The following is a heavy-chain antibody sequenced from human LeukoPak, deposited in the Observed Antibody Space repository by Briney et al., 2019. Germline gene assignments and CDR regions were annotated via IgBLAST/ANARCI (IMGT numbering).Heavy chain of an antibody. CDR1: GYSISNGYY. D-gene: IGHD6-13*01. Sequence: SETLSLTCTVSGYSISNGYYWGWIRQPPGKGLEWIGYIYYSGGTNYNPSLKRRVSISVDTSKNQFSLRLSTVTAADTAVYYCARDRITAGYSSPQDVWGKGTTVTVSS. CDR3: ARDRITAGYSSPQDV. CDR2: IYYSGGT. V-gene: IGHV4-38-2*02. J-gene: IGHJ6*04.